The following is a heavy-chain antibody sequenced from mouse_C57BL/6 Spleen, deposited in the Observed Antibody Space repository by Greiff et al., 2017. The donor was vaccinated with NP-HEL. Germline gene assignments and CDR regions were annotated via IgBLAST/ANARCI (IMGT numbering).Heavy chain of an antibody. CDR2: IDPSDSET. D-gene: IGHD1-1*01. CDR3: AREDYYGSSSLAMDY. Sequence: QVQLQQPGAELVRPGSSVKLSCKASGYTFTSYWMHWVKQRPIQGLEWIGNIDPSDSETHYNQKFKDKATLTVDKSSSTAYMQLSSLTSEDSAVYYCAREDYYGSSSLAMDYWGQGTSVTVSS. CDR1: GYTFTSYW. J-gene: IGHJ4*01. V-gene: IGHV1-52*01.